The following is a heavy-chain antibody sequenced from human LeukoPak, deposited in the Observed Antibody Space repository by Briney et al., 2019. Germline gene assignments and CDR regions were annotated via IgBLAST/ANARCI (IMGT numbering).Heavy chain of an antibody. CDR1: GFTFSTYA. Sequence: GGSLRLSCAASGFTFSTYAMSWVRQAPGKGLEWVSAISGSGGSTYYADSVKGRFTISRDNSKNTMYLEMNSLRAEDTAVYYCAKDITWIQVRLHFWGQGTLVTVSS. CDR3: AKDITWIQVRLHF. CDR2: ISGSGGST. J-gene: IGHJ4*02. V-gene: IGHV3-23*01. D-gene: IGHD5-18*01.